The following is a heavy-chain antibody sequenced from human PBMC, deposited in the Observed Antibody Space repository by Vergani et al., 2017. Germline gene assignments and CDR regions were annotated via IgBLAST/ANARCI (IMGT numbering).Heavy chain of an antibody. CDR3: ARXFWVSQGVGAFET. V-gene: IGHV4-38-2*02. CDR1: GYSISRGYY. J-gene: IGHJ3*02. D-gene: IGHD3-3*02. Sequence: QVQLQESGPGLVKTSETLTLTCSVSGYSISRGYYWGWIRQPPGKGLEWIATVFHSGSAYYNPSLRRRVTISVETSKNQFSLRLTTLTAADTAVYYCARXFWVSQGVGAFETWGRGTEVSVSS. CDR2: VFHSGSA.